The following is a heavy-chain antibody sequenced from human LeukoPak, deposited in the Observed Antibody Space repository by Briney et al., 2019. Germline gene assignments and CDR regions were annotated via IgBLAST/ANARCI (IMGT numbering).Heavy chain of an antibody. V-gene: IGHV3-7*01. Sequence: QPGGSLRLSCAASGFTFSDYRMTWVRQAPGKGPEWVASIKEDGSEEYCVDSVKGRFTVSRDNAQKSLFLQMNSLRVEDTAVYYCATYKNWVAGDVWGQGTTVSVSS. J-gene: IGHJ6*02. D-gene: IGHD7-27*01. CDR1: GFTFSDYR. CDR2: IKEDGSEE. CDR3: ATYKNWVAGDV.